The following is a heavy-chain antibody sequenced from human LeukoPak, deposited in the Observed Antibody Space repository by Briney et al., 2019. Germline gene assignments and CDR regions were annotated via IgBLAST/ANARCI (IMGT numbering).Heavy chain of an antibody. CDR3: ANLDGSSGWPFDY. CDR1: GFTFSSYG. V-gene: IGHV3-30*18. D-gene: IGHD6-19*01. J-gene: IGHJ4*02. Sequence: PGGSLRLSCAASGFTFSSYGMHWVRQAPGKGLEWVAVISYDGSNKYYADFVKGRFTISRDNSKNTLYLQMNSLRAEDTAVYYCANLDGSSGWPFDYWGQGTLVTVSS. CDR2: ISYDGSNK.